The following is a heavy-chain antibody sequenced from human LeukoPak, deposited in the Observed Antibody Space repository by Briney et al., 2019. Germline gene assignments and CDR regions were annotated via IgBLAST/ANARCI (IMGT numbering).Heavy chain of an antibody. Sequence: GGSLRLSCAASGFTVSSNYMSWVRQAPGKGLEWVSVIYSGGSTYYADSVKGRFTISRDNSKNTLYLQMNSLRAEDTAVYYCARASGSYFSTEFDYWGQGTLVTVSS. D-gene: IGHD1-26*01. J-gene: IGHJ4*02. V-gene: IGHV3-66*01. CDR2: IYSGGST. CDR1: GFTVSSNY. CDR3: ARASGSYFSTEFDY.